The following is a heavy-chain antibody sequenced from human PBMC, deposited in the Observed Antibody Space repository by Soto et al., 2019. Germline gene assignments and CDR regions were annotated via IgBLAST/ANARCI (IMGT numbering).Heavy chain of an antibody. V-gene: IGHV3-11*01. D-gene: IGHD5-12*01. CDR2: ISSSGSTI. Sequence: GGSLRLSCAASGFTFSDYYMSWIRQAPGKGLDWVSYISSSGSTIYYADSVKGRFTISRDNAKNSLYLQMNSLRAEDTAVYYCARGGYSGYDQPGRYYYYYMDVWGKGTTVTVSS. CDR1: GFTFSDYY. J-gene: IGHJ6*03. CDR3: ARGGYSGYDQPGRYYYYYMDV.